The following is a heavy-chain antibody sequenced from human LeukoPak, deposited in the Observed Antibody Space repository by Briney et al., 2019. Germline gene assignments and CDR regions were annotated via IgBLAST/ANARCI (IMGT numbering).Heavy chain of an antibody. CDR1: GFTFSSYE. CDR2: ISSSGSTI. J-gene: IGHJ1*01. V-gene: IGHV3-48*03. Sequence: GGSLRLSCAASGFTFSSYEMNWVRQAPGKGLEWASYISSSGSTIYYADSVKGRFTISRDNAKNSLYLQMNSLRAEDTAGYYCARFDCSNGVCYKVGYFQHWGQGTLVTVSS. CDR3: ARFDCSNGVCYKVGYFQH. D-gene: IGHD2-8*01.